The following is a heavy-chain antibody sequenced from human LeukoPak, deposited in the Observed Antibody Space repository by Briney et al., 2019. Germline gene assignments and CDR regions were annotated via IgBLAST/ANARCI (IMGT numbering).Heavy chain of an antibody. Sequence: ASVKVSCKASGYTFTSYYMHWVRQAPGQGLERMGIINPSGGSTSYAQKFQGRVTMTRDTSTSTVYMELSSLRSEDTAVYYCAREPSGYDTPDAFDIWGQGTMVTVSS. CDR3: AREPSGYDTPDAFDI. J-gene: IGHJ3*02. CDR1: GYTFTSYY. V-gene: IGHV1-46*01. CDR2: INPSGGST. D-gene: IGHD3-3*01.